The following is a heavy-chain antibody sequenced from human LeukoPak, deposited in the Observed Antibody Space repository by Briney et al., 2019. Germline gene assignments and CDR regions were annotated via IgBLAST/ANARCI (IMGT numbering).Heavy chain of an antibody. CDR2: IHYDGRT. J-gene: IGHJ4*02. D-gene: IGHD3-22*01. Sequence: ETLSLTCTVSGGSTSGRYWTWIRQPPGKGLEWIGYIHYDGRTNYNPSFKSRVIISLDTSNNQFSLNLKSVTAADTAAYYCARLVNYGYSDYWGQGTLVTVSS. V-gene: IGHV4-59*11. CDR3: ARLVNYGYSDY. CDR1: GGSTSGRY.